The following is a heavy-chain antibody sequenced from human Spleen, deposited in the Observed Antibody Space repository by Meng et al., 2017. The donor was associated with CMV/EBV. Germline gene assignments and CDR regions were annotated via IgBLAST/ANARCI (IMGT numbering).Heavy chain of an antibody. CDR3: TTDTYQLINGDY. Sequence: ASGFTVSSNYMSWVRQAPGKGLKWVGRIKSKTDDGTTDYAAPVKGRFTISRDDSKNTLYLQMNSLKNEDTAVYYCTTDTYQLINGDYWGQGTLVTVSS. CDR2: IKSKTDDGTT. V-gene: IGHV3-15*01. D-gene: IGHD2-2*01. J-gene: IGHJ4*02. CDR1: GFTVSSNY.